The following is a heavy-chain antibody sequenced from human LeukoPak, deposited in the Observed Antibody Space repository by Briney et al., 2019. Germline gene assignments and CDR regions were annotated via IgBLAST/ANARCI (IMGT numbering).Heavy chain of an antibody. CDR3: ARDSSSSLPDY. V-gene: IGHV1-2*02. CDR1: GGTFSNYA. J-gene: IGHJ4*02. D-gene: IGHD6-6*01. Sequence: ASVKVSCKASGGTFSNYAFSWVRQTPGQGLEWMGWINPNSGGTNYAQKFQGRVTMTRDTSISTAYMELSRLRSDDTAVYYCARDSSSSLPDYWGQGTLVTVSS. CDR2: INPNSGGT.